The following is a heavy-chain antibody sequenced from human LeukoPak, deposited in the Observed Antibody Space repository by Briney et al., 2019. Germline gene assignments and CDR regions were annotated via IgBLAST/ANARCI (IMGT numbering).Heavy chain of an antibody. CDR1: GGSISSYY. Sequence: SEALSVTCTVPGGSISSYYWSWIRQPPGKGLGWIGYIYYSGSTTYNPSPMCRVTISVDTSKNQFSLKLSSVTAADTAVYYCARLLQYYYDSSGYYYVDYYYGMDVWGQGTTVTVSS. V-gene: IGHV4-59*08. D-gene: IGHD3-22*01. CDR3: ARLLQYYYDSSGYYYVDYYYGMDV. J-gene: IGHJ6*02. CDR2: IYYSGST.